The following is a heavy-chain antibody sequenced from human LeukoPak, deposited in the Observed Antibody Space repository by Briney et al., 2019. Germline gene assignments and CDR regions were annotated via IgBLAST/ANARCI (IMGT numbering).Heavy chain of an antibody. CDR1: GGSFSGYY. Sequence: LKPSETLSLTCAVYGGSFSGYYWSWIRQPPGKGLEWIGEINHSGSTNYNPSLKSRVTISVDTSKNQFSLKLSSMTAADTAVYYCARLWGSRYDFWSGYSGDYYFDYWGQGTLVTVSS. V-gene: IGHV4-34*01. D-gene: IGHD3-3*01. CDR2: INHSGST. J-gene: IGHJ4*02. CDR3: ARLWGSRYDFWSGYSGDYYFDY.